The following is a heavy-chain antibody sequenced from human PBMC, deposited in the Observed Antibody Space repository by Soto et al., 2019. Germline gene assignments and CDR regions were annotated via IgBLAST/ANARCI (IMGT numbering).Heavy chain of an antibody. CDR1: GYTFTGYY. CDR2: INPNSGGT. J-gene: IGHJ4*02. V-gene: IGHV1-2*04. Sequence: ASVKVSCKASGYTFTGYYMHWVRQAPGQGLEWMGWINPNSGGTNYAQKFQGWVTMTRDTSISTAYMELSRLRSDDTAVYYCARDPGYSGSTASYYFDYWGQGTLVTVSS. CDR3: ARDPGYSGSTASYYFDY. D-gene: IGHD5-12*01.